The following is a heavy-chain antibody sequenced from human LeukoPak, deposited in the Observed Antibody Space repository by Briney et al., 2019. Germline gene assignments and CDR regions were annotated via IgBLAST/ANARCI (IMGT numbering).Heavy chain of an antibody. V-gene: IGHV1-46*01. D-gene: IGHD6-13*01. J-gene: IGHJ4*02. CDR3: ARDMSEQQLVEGVDY. CDR2: INPSGGST. CDR1: GYTFTSYY. Sequence: GASVKVSCKASGYTFTSYYMHWVRQAPGQGLEWMGIINPSGGSTSYAQKFQGRVTMTRDTSTSTVYMELSSLRSEDTAVYYCARDMSEQQLVEGVDYWGQGTLVTVSS.